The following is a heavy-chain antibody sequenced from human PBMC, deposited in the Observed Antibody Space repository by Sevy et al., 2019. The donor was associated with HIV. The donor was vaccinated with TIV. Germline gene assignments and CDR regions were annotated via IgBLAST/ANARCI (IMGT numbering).Heavy chain of an antibody. D-gene: IGHD3-22*01. CDR3: ARRVYDSTGYPQYIFDY. Sequence: GESLKISCKASGYRFTSYWIGWVRQMPGKGLEWMGIIYPDDSDIRYSPSFQGQVTLSADKSISTAYLQWSSLKASDTAMYFCARRVYDSTGYPQYIFDYWGQGTQVTVSS. CDR2: IYPDDSDI. CDR1: GYRFTSYW. V-gene: IGHV5-51*01. J-gene: IGHJ4*02.